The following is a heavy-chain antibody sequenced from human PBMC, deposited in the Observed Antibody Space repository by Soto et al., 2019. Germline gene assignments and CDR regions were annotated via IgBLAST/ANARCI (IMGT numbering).Heavy chain of an antibody. CDR1: GFTFSSYA. CDR3: AKEAGYSYGYDGMDV. CDR2: ISGSGGSS. Sequence: EVQLLESGGGLVQPGGSPRLSCAASGFTFSSYAMSWVRQAPGKGLEWVSAISGSGGSSYFADSVKGRFTISRDNSKSTLYLQMSSLRADDTAVYYCAKEAGYSYGYDGMDVWGQGTTVTVSS. D-gene: IGHD5-18*01. V-gene: IGHV3-23*01. J-gene: IGHJ6*02.